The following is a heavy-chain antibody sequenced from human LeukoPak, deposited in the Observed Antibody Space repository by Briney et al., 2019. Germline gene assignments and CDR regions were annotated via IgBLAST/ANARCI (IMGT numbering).Heavy chain of an antibody. Sequence: ASVKVSCKASGYTFTSYDINWVRQATGQGLEWMGWMNPNSGNTGYAQKFQGRVTMTRNTSISTAYMELSSLGSEDTGVYYCARAGKSKTYYFDYWGQGTLVTVSS. J-gene: IGHJ4*02. V-gene: IGHV1-8*01. D-gene: IGHD4-11*01. CDR3: ARAGKSKTYYFDY. CDR2: MNPNSGNT. CDR1: GYTFTSYD.